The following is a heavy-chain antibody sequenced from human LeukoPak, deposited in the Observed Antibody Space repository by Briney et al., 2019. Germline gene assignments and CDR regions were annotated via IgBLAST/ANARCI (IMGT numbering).Heavy chain of an antibody. V-gene: IGHV4-59*01. J-gene: IGHJ3*01. CDR3: ASSSYCSGGSCYSENAFDV. CDR1: GGSISSYY. CDR2: IYYSGST. D-gene: IGHD2-15*01. Sequence: SETLSLTCTVSGGSISSYYWSWIRQPPGKGLEWIGYIYYSGSTNYNPSLKSRVTISVDTSKNQFSLKLSSVTAADTAVHYCASSSYCSGGSCYSENAFDVWGQGTMVTVSS.